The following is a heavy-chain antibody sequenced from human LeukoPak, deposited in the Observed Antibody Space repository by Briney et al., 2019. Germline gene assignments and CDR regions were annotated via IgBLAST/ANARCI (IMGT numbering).Heavy chain of an antibody. V-gene: IGHV3-23*01. CDR1: GFTFSSYA. CDR3: VKDLARYYDTSRYEYFDY. J-gene: IGHJ4*02. CDR2: IGTNVDRT. D-gene: IGHD3-22*01. Sequence: GGSLRLSCVASGFTFSSYAMSWVRQAPGKGLEWVSTIGTNVDRTFYADFVKGRFTISRDNSKNTLYLHMNSLRVEDTAVYYCVKDLARYYDTSRYEYFDYWGQGTLVSVSS.